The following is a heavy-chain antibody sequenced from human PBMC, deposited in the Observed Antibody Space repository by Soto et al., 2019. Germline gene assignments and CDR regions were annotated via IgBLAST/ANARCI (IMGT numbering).Heavy chain of an antibody. Sequence: EVQLLESGGGLVQPGGSLRLSCAASGFTFSTYAMTWVRQAPGKGLEWVSSVTNRGSNTYHADSVKGRFTISRDNSKNMLFLQMNSLRAEDTALYYCAKDLAATATGDSFDIWGQGTMVTVSS. D-gene: IGHD1-1*01. J-gene: IGHJ3*02. V-gene: IGHV3-23*01. CDR3: AKDLAATATGDSFDI. CDR1: GFTFSTYA. CDR2: VTNRGSNT.